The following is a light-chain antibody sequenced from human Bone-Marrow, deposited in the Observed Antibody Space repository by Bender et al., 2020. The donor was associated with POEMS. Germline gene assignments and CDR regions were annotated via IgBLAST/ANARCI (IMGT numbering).Light chain of an antibody. CDR2: SSH. CDR1: SSNIGAHA. V-gene: IGLV1-44*01. J-gene: IGLJ3*02. CDR3: AVWDDSLNGWV. Sequence: QSVLTQPPSASGTPGQRVTISCSGGSSNIGAHAVNWYQHLPGTAPKLLIYSSHRRPSEVPDRFSGSRSGTSASLAISGLQAVDEADYCCAVWDDSLNGWVFGGGTKLTVL.